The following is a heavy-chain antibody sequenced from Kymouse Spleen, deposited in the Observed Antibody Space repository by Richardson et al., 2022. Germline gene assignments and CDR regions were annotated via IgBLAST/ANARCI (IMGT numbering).Heavy chain of an antibody. Sequence: QVQLQESGPGLVKPSQTLSLTCTVSGGSISSGGYYWSWIRQHPGKGLEWIGYIYYSGSTYYNPSLKSRVTISVDTSKNQFSLKLSSVTAADTAVYYCARGTMVRGVIYYYGMDVWGQGTTVTVSS. D-gene: IGHD3-10*01. CDR3: ARGTMVRGVIYYYGMDV. CDR1: GGSISSGGYY. CDR2: IYYSGST. J-gene: IGHJ6*02. V-gene: IGHV4-31*03.